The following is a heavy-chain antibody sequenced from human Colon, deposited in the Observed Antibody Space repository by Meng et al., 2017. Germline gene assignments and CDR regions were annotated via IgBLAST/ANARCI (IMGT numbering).Heavy chain of an antibody. CDR2: IGHSGFT. Sequence: QPQLQESGPGLVKPSEALALTWSVSGGSIRTSGYYWGGIRQPPGKGLEWIGSIGHSGFTYYTPSLKSRVTVSIDTSKSQFSLKLTSVTAADTAVYYCVRSSGWVRTGFDPWGQGTLVTVSS. J-gene: IGHJ5*02. V-gene: IGHV4-39*01. CDR3: VRSSGWVRTGFDP. D-gene: IGHD6-19*01. CDR1: GGSIRTSGYY.